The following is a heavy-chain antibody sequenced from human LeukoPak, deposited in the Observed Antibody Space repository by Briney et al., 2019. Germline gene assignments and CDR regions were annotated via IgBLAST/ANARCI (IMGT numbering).Heavy chain of an antibody. J-gene: IGHJ4*02. Sequence: GGSLRLSCVVSGFTFSTYGMSWVRQAPGKGLEWVSAITGSGGSTYYADSVKGRFTISRDNSKNTLYLQINSLRVEDTAVYYCARDQLGAVLYFDYWGQGALVTVSS. CDR3: ARDQLGAVLYFDY. CDR2: ITGSGGST. CDR1: GFTFSTYG. D-gene: IGHD1-1*01. V-gene: IGHV3-23*01.